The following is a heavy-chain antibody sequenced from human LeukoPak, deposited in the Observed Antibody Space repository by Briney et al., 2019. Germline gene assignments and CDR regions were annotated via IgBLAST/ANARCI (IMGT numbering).Heavy chain of an antibody. V-gene: IGHV1-69*13. Sequence: AASVKVSCKASGGTFSSYAISWVRQAPGQGLEWMGGIIPIFGTANYAQKFQGRVTITADESTSIAYMELSNLRSEDTAVYYCARHGGITIFGAAQPGGAFDIWGQGTMVTVSS. CDR2: IIPIFGTA. D-gene: IGHD3-3*01. J-gene: IGHJ3*02. CDR1: GGTFSSYA. CDR3: ARHGGITIFGAAQPGGAFDI.